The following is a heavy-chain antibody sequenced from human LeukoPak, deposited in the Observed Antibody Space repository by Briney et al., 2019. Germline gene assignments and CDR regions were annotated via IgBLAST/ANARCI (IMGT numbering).Heavy chain of an antibody. V-gene: IGHV3-21*01. J-gene: IGHJ4*02. CDR1: GFTFSSYE. Sequence: IPGGSLRLSCAASGFTFSSYEMNWVRQAPEKGLEWVSSISSSSSYIYYTDSVKGRFTISRDNAKNSLYLQMNSLRAEDTAVYYCARSLTIFGVVIPSFDYWGQGTLVTVSS. CDR3: ARSLTIFGVVIPSFDY. CDR2: ISSSSSYI. D-gene: IGHD3-3*01.